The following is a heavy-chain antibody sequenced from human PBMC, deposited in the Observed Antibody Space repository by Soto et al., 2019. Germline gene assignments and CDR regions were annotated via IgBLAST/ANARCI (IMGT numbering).Heavy chain of an antibody. Sequence: SLPRTVSGGSISFEYFHLTWVRPAPGKGLEWIGYIHYSGSIIYNPSFKSRVTISVDTSKNQFSLKLSSVTAADTAVYYCARAKAITNPTTNWFDPWGQGTLVTVSS. CDR2: IHYSGSI. J-gene: IGHJ5*02. D-gene: IGHD2-8*01. V-gene: IGHV4-30-4*08. CDR1: GGSISFEYFH. CDR3: ARAKAITNPTTNWFDP.